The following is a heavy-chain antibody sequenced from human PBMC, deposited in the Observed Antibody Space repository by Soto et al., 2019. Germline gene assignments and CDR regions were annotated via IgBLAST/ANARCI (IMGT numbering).Heavy chain of an antibody. CDR3: ARVKSVVVAATTGHYNWFDP. CDR1: GGSISSGGYY. CDR2: IYYSGST. V-gene: IGHV4-31*03. Sequence: SETLSLTCTVSGGSISSGGYYWSWIRQHPGKGLEWIGYIYYSGSTYYNPSLKSRVTISVDTSKNQFSLKLSSVTAADTAVYYCARVKSVVVAATTGHYNWFDPWGQGTLVTVSS. J-gene: IGHJ5*02. D-gene: IGHD2-15*01.